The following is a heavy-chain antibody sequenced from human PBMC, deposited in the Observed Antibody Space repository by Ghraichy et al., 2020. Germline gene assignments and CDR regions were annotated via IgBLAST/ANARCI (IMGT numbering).Heavy chain of an antibody. CDR1: GFTFSSYS. J-gene: IGHJ6*02. Sequence: GGSLRLSCAASGFTFSSYSMNWVRQAPGKGLEWVSSISSSSSYIYYADSVKGRFTISRDNAKNSLYLQMNSLRAEDTAVYYCARDHYDILTGAYYYYGMDVWGQGTTVTVSS. CDR2: ISSSSSYI. D-gene: IGHD3-9*01. CDR3: ARDHYDILTGAYYYYGMDV. V-gene: IGHV3-21*01.